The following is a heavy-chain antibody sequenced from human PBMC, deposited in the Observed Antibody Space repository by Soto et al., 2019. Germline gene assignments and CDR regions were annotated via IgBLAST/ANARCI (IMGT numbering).Heavy chain of an antibody. CDR3: AKGKSTGDIDWFDP. V-gene: IGHV3-23*01. Sequence: GPLRLSCTASVFTLQNYAMAWVRQAPGKGLEWVSTLIGGHYGTAYSYSVKGRFTVSRDNSKNCLYLQMNSLGVEDTAMYFCAKGKSTGDIDWFDPWGQGSLVTVSS. J-gene: IGHJ5*02. CDR2: LIGGHYGT. D-gene: IGHD3-10*01. CDR1: VFTLQNYA.